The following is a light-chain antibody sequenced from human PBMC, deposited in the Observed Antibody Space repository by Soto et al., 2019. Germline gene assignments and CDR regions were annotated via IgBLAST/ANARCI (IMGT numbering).Light chain of an antibody. J-gene: IGKJ4*01. Sequence: EIVMTQSPATLSVSPGERATLSCRASQSVGSNLAWYQQKPGQAPRLLIYGASTRATGIPARFSGSGSGTEFTLTISSLQSEDFAGYYCQQYNDWPPLTFGGGTKVDIK. CDR2: GAS. V-gene: IGKV3-15*01. CDR1: QSVGSN. CDR3: QQYNDWPPLT.